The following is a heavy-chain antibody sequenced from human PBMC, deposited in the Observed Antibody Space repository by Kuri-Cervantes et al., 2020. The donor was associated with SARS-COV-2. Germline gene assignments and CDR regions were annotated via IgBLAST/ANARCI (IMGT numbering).Heavy chain of an antibody. Sequence: SETLSLTCAVYGGSFSGYYWSWIRQPPGKGLEWIGEINHSGSTNYNPSLKSRVTISVDTSKNQFSLKLSSVTAADTAVYYCARDNKVWLEPNWFDPWGQGTLVTVSS. CDR3: ARDNKVWLEPNWFDP. D-gene: IGHD3-22*01. V-gene: IGHV4-34*01. CDR1: GGSFSGYY. CDR2: INHSGST. J-gene: IGHJ5*02.